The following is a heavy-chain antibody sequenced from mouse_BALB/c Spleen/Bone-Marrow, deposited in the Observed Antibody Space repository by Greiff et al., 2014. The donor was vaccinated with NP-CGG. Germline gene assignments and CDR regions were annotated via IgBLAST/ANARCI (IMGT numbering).Heavy chain of an antibody. D-gene: IGHD2-14*01. Sequence: QVQLQQSGSVLVRPGASVKLSCKASGYTFTSSWMHWAKQRPGQGLEWIGDIHPNSGNTNYNEKFMGKATLTVDTSSNTTYVDLSSLTSEDSAVYYCARSYRFWYFDVWGAGTTVTVSS. CDR1: GYTFTSSW. CDR3: ARSYRFWYFDV. J-gene: IGHJ1*01. V-gene: IGHV1S130*01. CDR2: IHPNSGNT.